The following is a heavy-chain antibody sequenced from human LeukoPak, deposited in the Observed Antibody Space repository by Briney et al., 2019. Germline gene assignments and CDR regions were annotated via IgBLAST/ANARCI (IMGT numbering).Heavy chain of an antibody. J-gene: IGHJ6*02. Sequence: PGGSLRLSCAASGFTFSSYAMSWVRQAPGKGLEWVSAISGSGGSTYYADSVKGRFTISRDNSKNTLYLQMNSLRAEDTAAYYCASHPPQYSSGWYRSSYYYYGMDVWGQGTTVTVSS. CDR2: ISGSGGST. CDR1: GFTFSSYA. V-gene: IGHV3-23*01. D-gene: IGHD6-19*01. CDR3: ASHPPQYSSGWYRSSYYYYGMDV.